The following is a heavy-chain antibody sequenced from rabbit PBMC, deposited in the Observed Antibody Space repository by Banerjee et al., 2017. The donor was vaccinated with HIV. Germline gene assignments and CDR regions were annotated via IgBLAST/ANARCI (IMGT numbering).Heavy chain of an antibody. Sequence: EESGGDLVKPGASLTLSCKASGFTLSSYVMCWVRQAPGKGLEWIGCIYNGDGSTYYASWVNGRFTISLDNAQNTVFLQMTSLTAADTATYFCARDAGYAGYGYFNLWGPGTLVTVS. D-gene: IGHD7-1*01. CDR3: ARDAGYAGYGYFNL. V-gene: IGHV1S47*01. CDR1: GFTLSSYV. CDR2: IYNGDGST. J-gene: IGHJ4*01.